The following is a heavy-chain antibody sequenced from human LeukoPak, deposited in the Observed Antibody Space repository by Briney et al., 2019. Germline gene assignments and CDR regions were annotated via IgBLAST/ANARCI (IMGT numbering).Heavy chain of an antibody. Sequence: SETLSLTCTVSGGSIRSYFWSWIRQPPGKGLEWLGCIYYNGYTNYSPSLKSRITISVDMSRNQFSLKLVSVSAADTAFYYCARSPGFLWVGTLESPSPFDAWGQGTLVTVSS. CDR3: ARSPGFLWVGTLESPSPFDA. V-gene: IGHV4-59*01. CDR1: GGSIRSYF. CDR2: IYYNGYT. D-gene: IGHD3-16*01. J-gene: IGHJ4*02.